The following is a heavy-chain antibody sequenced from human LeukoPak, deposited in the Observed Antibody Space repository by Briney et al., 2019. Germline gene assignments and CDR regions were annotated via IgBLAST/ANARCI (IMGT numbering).Heavy chain of an antibody. D-gene: IGHD2-8*02. CDR2: IYDIGDT. Sequence: TSETLSLTCDVSGASVNSNYWTWIRQPPGKGLEWIGYIYDIGDTKSNPSLKSRVTISMDTPKNQFSLKLTSVTPADTAVYYCARGHCAGGNCDVLGAWGQGTLVTVS. CDR1: GASVNSNY. J-gene: IGHJ5*02. CDR3: ARGHCAGGNCDVLGA. V-gene: IGHV4-59*02.